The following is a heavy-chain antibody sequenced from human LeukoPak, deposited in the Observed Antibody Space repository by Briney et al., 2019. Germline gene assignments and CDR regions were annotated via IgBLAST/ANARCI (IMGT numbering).Heavy chain of an antibody. CDR3: ARHYSSGWYYFDY. Sequence: GESLKISRKGSGYSFTSYWIGWVRQMPGRGLEWMGIIYPGDSDTRYSPSFQGQVTISADKSISTAYLQWSSLKASDTAMYYCARHYSSGWYYFDYWGQGTLVTVSS. J-gene: IGHJ4*02. D-gene: IGHD6-19*01. CDR2: IYPGDSDT. V-gene: IGHV5-51*01. CDR1: GYSFTSYW.